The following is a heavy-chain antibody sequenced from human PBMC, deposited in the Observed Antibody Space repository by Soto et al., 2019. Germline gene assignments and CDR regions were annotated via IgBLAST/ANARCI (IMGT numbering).Heavy chain of an antibody. CDR2: IYYSGST. CDR1: GGSISSSSYY. CDR3: ARADMGGSSGLYDY. Sequence: SETLSLTCTVSGGSISSSSYYWGWIRQPPEKGLEWIGSIYYSGSTYYNPSLKCRVTISVDTSKNQFSLKLSSVTAADTAVYYCARADMGGSSGLYDYWGQGTLVTVFS. V-gene: IGHV4-39*07. J-gene: IGHJ4*02. D-gene: IGHD6-13*01.